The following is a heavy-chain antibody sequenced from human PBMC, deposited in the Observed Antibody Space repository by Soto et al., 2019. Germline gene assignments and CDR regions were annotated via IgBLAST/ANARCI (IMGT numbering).Heavy chain of an antibody. CDR2: ISGSGRYT. CDR3: AKDPPSERMQPDYGMDV. Sequence: DVQLVESGGDLVQPGGSLRLSCAASGFTFDSCVMSWVRQAPGKGLEWLSLISGSGRYTDYADSVKGRFTISRDNSKNTLYLQMNSLRVGDTAVYYCAKDPPSERMQPDYGMDVWGQGTTVTVSS. J-gene: IGHJ6*02. CDR1: GFTFDSCV. D-gene: IGHD6-13*01. V-gene: IGHV3-23*04.